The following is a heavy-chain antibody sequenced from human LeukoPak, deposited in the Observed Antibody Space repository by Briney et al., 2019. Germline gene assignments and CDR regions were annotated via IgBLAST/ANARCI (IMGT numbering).Heavy chain of an antibody. CDR3: ARHIGGRYYYYYMDV. J-gene: IGHJ6*03. D-gene: IGHD3-16*02. CDR2: IYYIGST. Sequence: SETLSLTCTVSGGSISSSSYYWGWIRQPPGKGPEWIGNIYYIGSTYYNPSLKSRVTISVDTSKNQFSLKLSSVTAADTAVYYCARHIGGRYYYYYMDVWGKGTTVTISS. CDR1: GGSISSSSYY. V-gene: IGHV4-39*01.